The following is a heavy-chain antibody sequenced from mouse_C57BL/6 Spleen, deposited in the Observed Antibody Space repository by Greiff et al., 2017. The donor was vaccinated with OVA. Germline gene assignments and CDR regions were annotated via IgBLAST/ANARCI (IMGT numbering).Heavy chain of an antibody. V-gene: IGHV1-50*01. CDR3: ASSDYFGSRSYWYFDV. D-gene: IGHD1-1*01. J-gene: IGHJ1*03. CDR1: GYTFTSYW. CDR2: IDPSDSYT. Sequence: QVQLQQSGAELVKPGASVKLSCKASGYTFTSYWMQWVKQRPGQGLEWIGEIDPSDSYTNYNQKFKGKATLTVDTSSSTAYMQLSSLTSEDSAVYYCASSDYFGSRSYWYFDVWGTGTTVTVSS.